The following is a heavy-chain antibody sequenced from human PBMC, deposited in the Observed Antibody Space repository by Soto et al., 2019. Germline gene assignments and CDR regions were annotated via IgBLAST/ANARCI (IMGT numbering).Heavy chain of an antibody. V-gene: IGHV3-7*01. CDR1: GFTFGSYW. Sequence: TGVSLRLSCAASGFTFGSYWMSWVRQAPGKGLEWVAIIKQDGSEKYYVDSVKGRFTISRDNAKNTLYLHLNSLKPEDTAVYHCAKYRVCGTFYNPLGVWGQGTLVTVCS. J-gene: IGHJ4*02. CDR2: IKQDGSEK. D-gene: IGHD1-7*01. CDR3: AKYRVCGTFYNPLGV.